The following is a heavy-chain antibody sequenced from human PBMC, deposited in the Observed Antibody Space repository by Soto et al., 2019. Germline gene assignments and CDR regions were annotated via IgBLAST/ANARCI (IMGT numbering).Heavy chain of an antibody. D-gene: IGHD2-8*02. Sequence: GESLKISCNGSGYSFTSYWIGWVRQMPGKGLEWMGIIYPGDSDTRYSPSFQGQVTISADKSISTAYLQWSSLKASNTAMYYCESSRGITGKPEYFQHWGQGTLVTVSS. J-gene: IGHJ1*01. CDR1: GYSFTSYW. CDR3: ESSRGITGKPEYFQH. V-gene: IGHV5-51*01. CDR2: IYPGDSDT.